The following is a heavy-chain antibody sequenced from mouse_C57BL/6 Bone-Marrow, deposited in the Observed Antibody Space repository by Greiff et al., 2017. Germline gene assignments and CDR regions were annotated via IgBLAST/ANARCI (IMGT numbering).Heavy chain of an antibody. CDR3: ARRGDGYYPAWFAY. CDR2: FSSGRSYI. J-gene: IGHJ3*01. Sequence: VHLVESGGDLVKPGGSLKLSCAASGFTFRSYGLSWVRQTSDKRLAWVATFSSGRSYIYYPDSVKGRFTISRDNAKNTLYLKMSSLKSEDTAMYYCARRGDGYYPAWFAYWGQGTLVTVSA. D-gene: IGHD2-3*01. CDR1: GFTFRSYG. V-gene: IGHV5-6*01.